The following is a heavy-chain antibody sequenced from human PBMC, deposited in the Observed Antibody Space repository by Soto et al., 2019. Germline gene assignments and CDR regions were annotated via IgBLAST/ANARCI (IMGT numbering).Heavy chain of an antibody. CDR1: GFTFSTYD. CDR3: ARRTVTTYHYFDY. CDR2: INRASIYI. Sequence: PGGFLRLSCVASGFTFSTYDMNWVRQAPGKGLEWVSSINRASIYIYYADSVRGRFTISRDNAKNSLYLQMDSLRVEDTAVYYCARRTVTTYHYFDYWGQGTLVTVSS. D-gene: IGHD4-17*01. V-gene: IGHV3-21*01. J-gene: IGHJ4*02.